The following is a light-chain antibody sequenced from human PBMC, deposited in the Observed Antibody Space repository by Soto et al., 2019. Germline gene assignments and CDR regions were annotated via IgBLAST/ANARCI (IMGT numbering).Light chain of an antibody. CDR3: QHYSPSLK. CDR1: QSGGST. CDR2: GAS. Sequence: EILMTQSPATLSVSPGEIVILSCRASQSGGSTLAWYPQKPGQAPSLLIRGASTSATGVPARFSGSGSGTDFTITISSLQSEDVAVYYCQHYSPSLKFGGGPKLEIK. J-gene: IGKJ4*02. V-gene: IGKV3-15*01.